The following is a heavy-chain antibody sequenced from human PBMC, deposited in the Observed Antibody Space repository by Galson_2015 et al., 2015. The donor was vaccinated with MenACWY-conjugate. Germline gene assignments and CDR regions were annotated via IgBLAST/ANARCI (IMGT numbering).Heavy chain of an antibody. J-gene: IGHJ4*02. Sequence: LRLSCAASGFTFSSSSMHWVRQVPGKGLEWVAVTSDDGSNKYYADSVKGRFTISRDNSKNTVYLQMNSVRAEDTAVYYCAREYSNYFDKWGQGTLVTVSS. CDR2: TSDDGSNK. D-gene: IGHD4-11*01. CDR1: GFTFSSSS. CDR3: AREYSNYFDK. V-gene: IGHV3-30*01.